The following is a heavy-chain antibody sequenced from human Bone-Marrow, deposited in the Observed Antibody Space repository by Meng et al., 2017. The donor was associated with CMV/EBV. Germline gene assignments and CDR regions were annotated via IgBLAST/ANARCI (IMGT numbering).Heavy chain of an antibody. D-gene: IGHD2-2*01. Sequence: SVKVSCKASGGTFSSYAISWVRQAPGQGLEWMGGIIPIFGTANYAQKFQGRVTITTDESTSTAYMELSSLRSEDTAVYYCARCRSSTSCYGPYYGMDVWGQGTTVTVSS. CDR1: GGTFSSYA. J-gene: IGHJ6*02. CDR2: IIPIFGTA. CDR3: ARCRSSTSCYGPYYGMDV. V-gene: IGHV1-69*05.